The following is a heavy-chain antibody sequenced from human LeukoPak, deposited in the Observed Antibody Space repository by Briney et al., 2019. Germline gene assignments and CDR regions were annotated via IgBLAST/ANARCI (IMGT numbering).Heavy chain of an antibody. CDR2: ISGSSSNV. Sequence: AGGSLRLSCAASGFTFSSYEMNWVRQAPGKGLEWISAISGSSSNVYYAASVRGRFTISRDNAENSLYLQLNTVRAEDTAVYYCARGFRDTAMFLDYWGQGTLVTVSS. CDR3: ARGFRDTAMFLDY. J-gene: IGHJ4*02. CDR1: GFTFSSYE. V-gene: IGHV3-48*03. D-gene: IGHD5-18*01.